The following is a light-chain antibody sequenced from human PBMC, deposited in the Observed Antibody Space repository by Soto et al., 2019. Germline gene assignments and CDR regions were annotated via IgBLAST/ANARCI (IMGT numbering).Light chain of an antibody. CDR2: GAS. Sequence: EIVMTQSPGTLSVSPGERATLSCRASQSVSSNLAWYQQKPGQAPRLLIYGASTRATGIPARFSGSGSGTEFTLTISSLQSEDFAVYYCQQYNNWARTFGQGTKVEIK. V-gene: IGKV3-15*01. J-gene: IGKJ1*01. CDR3: QQYNNWART. CDR1: QSVSSN.